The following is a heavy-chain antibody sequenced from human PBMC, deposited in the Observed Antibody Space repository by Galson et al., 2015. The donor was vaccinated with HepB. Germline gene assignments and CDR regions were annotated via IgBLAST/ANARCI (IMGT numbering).Heavy chain of an antibody. CDR1: GYTFTSYG. D-gene: IGHD3-22*01. J-gene: IGHJ3*02. CDR2: ISAYNGNT. CDR3: ARDSRVVDYDSSGYTPDPHAFDI. V-gene: IGHV1-18*04. Sequence: SVKVSCKASGYTFTSYGISWVRQAPGQGLEWMGWISAYNGNTNYAQKLQGRVTMTTDTSTSTAYMELRSLRSDNTAVYYCARDSRVVDYDSSGYTPDPHAFDIWGQGTMVTVSS.